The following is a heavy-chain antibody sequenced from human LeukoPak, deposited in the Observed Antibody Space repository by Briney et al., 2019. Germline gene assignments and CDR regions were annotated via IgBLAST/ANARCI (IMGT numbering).Heavy chain of an antibody. CDR1: GGTFCSYA. CDR2: IIPIFGTA. D-gene: IGHD3-3*01. V-gene: IGHV1-69*13. CDR3: ARSRIHYDFWSGYYCYFDY. J-gene: IGHJ4*02. Sequence: GASVKVSCKASGGTFCSYAISWVRQAPGQGLEWMGGIIPIFGTANYAQKFQSRVTITADESTSTAYMELSSLRSEDTAVYYCARSRIHYDFWSGYYCYFDYWGQGTLVTVSS.